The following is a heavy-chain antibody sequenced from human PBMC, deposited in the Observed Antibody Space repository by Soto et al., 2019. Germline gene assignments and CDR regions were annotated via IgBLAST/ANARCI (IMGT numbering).Heavy chain of an antibody. CDR3: AKWCHVESAGFDY. CDR2: ISWNSGSI. V-gene: IGHV3-9*01. CDR1: GFTFDDYA. J-gene: IGHJ4*02. Sequence: EVQLVESGGGLVQPGRSLRLSCAASGFTFDDYAMHWVRQAPGKGLEWVSGISWNSGSIGYADSVKGRFTISRDNAKNSLYLQMNGLRAEDTALYYCAKWCHVESAGFDYWGQGTLVTVSS. D-gene: IGHD1-1*01.